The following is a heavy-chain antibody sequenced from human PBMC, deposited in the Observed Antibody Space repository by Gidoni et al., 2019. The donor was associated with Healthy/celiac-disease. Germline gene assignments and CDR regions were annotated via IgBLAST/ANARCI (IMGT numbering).Heavy chain of an antibody. J-gene: IGHJ6*02. CDR2: TYYRSKWYN. CDR3: ARDPPPGTPTLGYYYYYGMDV. D-gene: IGHD1-1*01. CDR1: GDSLSSNSAA. Sequence: QVQLQQSGPGLVKPSQTLSLTCAISGDSLSSNSAAWNWIRQSPSRGLEWLGRTYYRSKWYNDYAVSVKSRITINPDTSKNQFSLQLNSVTPEDTAVYYCARDPPPGTPTLGYYYYYGMDVWGQGTTVTVSS. V-gene: IGHV6-1*01.